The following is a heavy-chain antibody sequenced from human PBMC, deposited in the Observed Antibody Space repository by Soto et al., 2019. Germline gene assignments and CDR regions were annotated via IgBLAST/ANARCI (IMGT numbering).Heavy chain of an antibody. CDR2: IIPIFDTA. V-gene: IGHV1-69*13. CDR3: ARHDCISSSCYYYYYYSMDV. Sequence: GASVKVSCKASGYTFTSYGISWVRQAPGQGLEWMGGIIPIFDTANYAQKFQGRVTITADESTSTAYMELSSLRSEDTAVYYCARHDCISSSCYYYYYYSMDVWGQGTTVTSP. D-gene: IGHD2-2*01. CDR1: GYTFTSYG. J-gene: IGHJ6*02.